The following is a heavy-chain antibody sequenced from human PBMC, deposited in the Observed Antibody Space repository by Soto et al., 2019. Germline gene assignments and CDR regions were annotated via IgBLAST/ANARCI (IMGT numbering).Heavy chain of an antibody. V-gene: IGHV3-13*01. Sequence: GGSLRLSCAASGFTFSSYDMHWVRQATGKGLEWVSAIGTAGDTYYQGSVKGRFTMSRENTKNSLYLQRNSLRAEDTALYDCAGEQYSVSWYGDGAWFDPWGQGTLVTVSS. CDR1: GFTFSSYD. D-gene: IGHD6-13*01. CDR2: IGTAGDT. J-gene: IGHJ5*02. CDR3: AGEQYSVSWYGDGAWFDP.